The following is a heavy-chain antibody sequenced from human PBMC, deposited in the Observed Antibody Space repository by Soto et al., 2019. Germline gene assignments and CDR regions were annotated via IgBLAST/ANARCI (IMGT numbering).Heavy chain of an antibody. Sequence: GGSLRLSCAASGFTFSSYSMNWVRQAPGKGLEWVSYISSSSTIYYADSVKGRFTISRDNAKNSLYLQMNSLRAEDTAVYYCAREPQIWFGEPEDWGQGT. J-gene: IGHJ4*03. CDR3: AREPQIWFGEPED. CDR2: ISSSSTI. V-gene: IGHV3-48*01. CDR1: GFTFSSYS. D-gene: IGHD3-10*01.